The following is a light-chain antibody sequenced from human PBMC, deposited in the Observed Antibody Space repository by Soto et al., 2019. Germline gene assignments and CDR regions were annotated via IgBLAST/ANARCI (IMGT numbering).Light chain of an antibody. CDR3: QQYNNWPPWT. Sequence: EVVLTQSPATLSVSPGESATLSCRASQSVISHLAWYQQKPGQAPRLLIYGASSRATGVPDRFSGSGSGTEFTLTISSLQSEDSAFYYCQQYNNWPPWTFGGGTKVEIK. CDR2: GAS. J-gene: IGKJ4*01. CDR1: QSVISH. V-gene: IGKV3-15*01.